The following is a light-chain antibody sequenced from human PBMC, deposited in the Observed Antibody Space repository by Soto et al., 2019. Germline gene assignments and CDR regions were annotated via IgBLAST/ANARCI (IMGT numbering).Light chain of an antibody. CDR2: GAS. Sequence: EIVLTQSPGTLSLSPGERATLSCRARQSVSSSSLAWYQQKPGQAPRPLIYGASSRATVVPDRFSGSGSGTDFTLTISRLEPEGFAVYYCQHYFSSPTFGHGTKVEIK. CDR1: QSVSSSS. CDR3: QHYFSSPT. J-gene: IGKJ1*01. V-gene: IGKV3-20*01.